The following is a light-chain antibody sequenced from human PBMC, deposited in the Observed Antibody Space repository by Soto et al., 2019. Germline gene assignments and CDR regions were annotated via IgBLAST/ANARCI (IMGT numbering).Light chain of an antibody. CDR1: QSVSSN. CDR2: GAS. J-gene: IGKJ1*01. CDR3: QQYNNWPQT. Sequence: EIVMTQSRASLSFSPGERAALSCRASQSVSSNLAWYQQKPGQAPRLLIYGASTRATGIPARFSGSGSGTEFTLTISSLQSEDFAEYHCQQYNNWPQTFGQGTKVDIK. V-gene: IGKV3-15*01.